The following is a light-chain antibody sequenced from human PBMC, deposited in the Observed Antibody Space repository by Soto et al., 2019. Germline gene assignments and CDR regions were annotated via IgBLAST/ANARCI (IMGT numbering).Light chain of an antibody. CDR3: QQYNNWPPT. V-gene: IGKV3D-15*01. CDR2: DAS. J-gene: IGKJ5*01. CDR1: QRVASD. Sequence: VLTQSPGTLSLSPGEGATLSCRASQRVASDLAWYLQKPGQPPRLLIYDASIRATGIPDRISGSGSERDFTLTISSLQSEDFAVYFCQQYNNWPPTFGQGTRLEIK.